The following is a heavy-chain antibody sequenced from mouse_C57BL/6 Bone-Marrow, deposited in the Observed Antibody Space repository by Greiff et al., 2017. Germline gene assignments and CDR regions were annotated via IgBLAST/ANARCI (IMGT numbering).Heavy chain of an antibody. Sequence: EVQLVESGGGLVQPGGSLKLSCAASGFTFSDYGMAWVRQAPRKGPEWVAFISNLAYSIYYADTGTGRFTISRENAKNTLYLEMSSLRSEDTAMYYCARHPDYYGYYAMDYWGQGTSVTVSS. D-gene: IGHD1-1*01. CDR2: ISNLAYSI. V-gene: IGHV5-15*01. CDR3: ARHPDYYGYYAMDY. J-gene: IGHJ4*01. CDR1: GFTFSDYG.